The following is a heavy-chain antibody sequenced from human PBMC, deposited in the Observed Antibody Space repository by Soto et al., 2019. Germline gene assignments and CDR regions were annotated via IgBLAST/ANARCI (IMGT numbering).Heavy chain of an antibody. CDR1: GGSISSYY. CDR3: ARSINP. Sequence: SETLSLTCTVSGGSISSYYWSWIRQPPGKGLEWIGYIYYSGSTYYNPSLKSRVTISVDTSKNQFSLKLSSVTAADTAVYYCARSINPWGQGTLVTVSS. D-gene: IGHD3-10*01. V-gene: IGHV4-59*06. CDR2: IYYSGST. J-gene: IGHJ5*02.